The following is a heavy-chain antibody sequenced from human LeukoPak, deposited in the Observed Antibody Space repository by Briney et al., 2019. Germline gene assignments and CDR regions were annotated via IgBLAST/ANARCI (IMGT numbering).Heavy chain of an antibody. CDR3: ARVGAQFCSGGSCYLGY. J-gene: IGHJ4*02. D-gene: IGHD2-15*01. V-gene: IGHV1-3*03. CDR1: GYTFTRYT. CDR2: INAGNGYT. Sequence: ASVKVSCTASGYTFTRYTIQWVRQAPGQRLEWMGWINAGNGYTKYSQEFQGRVSITRDTSASTAYMELSNLRSEDMAIYYCARVGAQFCSGGSCYLGYWGQGTLVTVSS.